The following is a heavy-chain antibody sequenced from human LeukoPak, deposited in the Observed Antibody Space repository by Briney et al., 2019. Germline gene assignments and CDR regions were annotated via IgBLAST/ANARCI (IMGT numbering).Heavy chain of an antibody. CDR3: ATTVGLGQDYDSSSYLDY. V-gene: IGHV1-69*13. CDR1: GGTFSSYA. Sequence: SVKVSCKASGGTFSSYAISWVRQAPGQGLEWMGGIIPIFGTANYAQKFQGRVTITADESTSTAYMELSSLRSEDTAVYYCATTVGLGQDYDSSSYLDYWGQGTLVTVSS. CDR2: IIPIFGTA. J-gene: IGHJ4*02. D-gene: IGHD3-22*01.